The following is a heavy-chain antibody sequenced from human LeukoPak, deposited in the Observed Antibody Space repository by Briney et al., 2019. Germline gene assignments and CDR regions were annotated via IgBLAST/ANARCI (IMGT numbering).Heavy chain of an antibody. J-gene: IGHJ5*02. CDR2: IMPIFGVT. Sequence: SVKVSCKASGDNFNKYSIRWVRQAPGQGLEWMGRIMPIFGVTKYAQKFRGRVTITADESTTTGYMELNNLRSEDTAIYYCSTRPTIWKETTGFAESWGQGTLVIVSS. CDR3: STRPTIWKETTGFAES. D-gene: IGHD1/OR15-1a*01. CDR1: GDNFNKYS. V-gene: IGHV1-69*02.